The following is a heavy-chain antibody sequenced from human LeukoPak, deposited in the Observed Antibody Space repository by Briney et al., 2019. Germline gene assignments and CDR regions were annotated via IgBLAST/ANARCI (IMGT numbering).Heavy chain of an antibody. D-gene: IGHD6-13*01. Sequence: GGSLRLSCTASGFTFSSYEMNWVRQAPGKGLEWVSHISSSGTIIYYADSVKGRFTISRDNAKNSLYLQMNSLRAEDTAVYYCARVPSSSCCDYWGQGTLVTVSS. CDR3: ARVPSSSCCDY. CDR2: ISSSGTII. CDR1: GFTFSSYE. V-gene: IGHV3-48*03. J-gene: IGHJ4*02.